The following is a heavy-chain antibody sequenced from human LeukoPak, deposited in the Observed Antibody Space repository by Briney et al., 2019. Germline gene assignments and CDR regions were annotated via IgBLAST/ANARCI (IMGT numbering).Heavy chain of an antibody. CDR3: ARDATGDGDLES. V-gene: IGHV3-30*04. D-gene: IGHD4-17*01. CDR2: ISYDGSNK. Sequence: PGGSLRLSCAASGFTFGSYIMHWVRQAPGKGLEWVAVISYDGSNKYYADSVKGRFTISRDNSKNTLYLQMNSLRSEDTAVYYCARDATGDGDLESWGQGTLVTVSP. CDR1: GFTFGSYI. J-gene: IGHJ5*02.